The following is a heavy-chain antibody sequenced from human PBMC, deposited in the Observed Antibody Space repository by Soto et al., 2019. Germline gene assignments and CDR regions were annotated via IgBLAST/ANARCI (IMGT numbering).Heavy chain of an antibody. J-gene: IGHJ6*02. Sequence: PSETLSLSCTVSGGSITTHYWSLIRQPPGKGLEWIGYISDIGSTNYNPSLKSRVTISLDKSKNQFPLKLNSVTAADTAVYYCARGKYHYYYGVDVWGQGTTVTVSS. CDR1: GGSITTHY. CDR3: ARGKYHYYYGVDV. V-gene: IGHV4-59*11. CDR2: ISDIGST.